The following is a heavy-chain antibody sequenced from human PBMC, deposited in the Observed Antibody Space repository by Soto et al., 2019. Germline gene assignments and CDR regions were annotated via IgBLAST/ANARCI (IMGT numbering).Heavy chain of an antibody. CDR2: IHHSGST. CDR3: ARAFWSGYSHYYYYGMDV. CDR1: GGSISSSNW. Sequence: SETLSLTCAVSGGSISSSNWWSWVRQPPGKGLEWIGEIHHSGSTNYNPSLKSRVTISVDKSKNQFSLKLSSVTAADTAVYYCARAFWSGYSHYYYYGMDVWGQGTTVTVSS. V-gene: IGHV4-4*02. D-gene: IGHD3-3*01. J-gene: IGHJ6*02.